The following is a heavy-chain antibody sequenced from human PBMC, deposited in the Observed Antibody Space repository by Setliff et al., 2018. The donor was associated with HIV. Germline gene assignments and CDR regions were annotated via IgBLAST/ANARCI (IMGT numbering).Heavy chain of an antibody. Sequence: PSETLSLTCAVYGGSFSGYSWNWIRQPLGKGLEWIGEIKYSGGTNYNPSPKSRVTISVDTSKNQLSLRLTSVTAADTAVYYCARGSDCDTTTCGDYYYMDVWGIGTTVTVSS. D-gene: IGHD2-2*01. J-gene: IGHJ6*03. V-gene: IGHV4-34*01. CDR1: GGSFSGYS. CDR3: ARGSDCDTTTCGDYYYMDV. CDR2: IKYSGGT.